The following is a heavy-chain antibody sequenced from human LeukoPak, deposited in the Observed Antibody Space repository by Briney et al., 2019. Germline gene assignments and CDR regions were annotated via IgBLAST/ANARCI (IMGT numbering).Heavy chain of an antibody. J-gene: IGHJ4*02. D-gene: IGHD4-17*01. CDR1: GNYW. CDR2: INSDGSWT. V-gene: IGHV3-74*01. Sequence: GGSLRLSCAASGNYWMHWVRQVPGKGLVWVSHINSDGSWTSYADSVKGRFTISRDNSKNTLYLQMNSLRAEDTAVYYCAKDGATVMFDYWGQGTLVTVSS. CDR3: AKDGATVMFDY.